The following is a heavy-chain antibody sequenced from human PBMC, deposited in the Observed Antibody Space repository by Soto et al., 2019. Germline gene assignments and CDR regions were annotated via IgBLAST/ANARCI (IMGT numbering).Heavy chain of an antibody. CDR3: ARRLQWPLRPLDS. Sequence: PGGSLRLSCAGSGFIFSDYYITWIRRAPGKGLEWVSYITTLSSAIYYADSVKGRFTISRDNAKNSVYLQMKSLRAADTAVYYCARRLQWPLRPLDSWGRGTLVTVSS. CDR1: GFIFSDYY. D-gene: IGHD6-19*01. J-gene: IGHJ4*02. V-gene: IGHV3-11*01. CDR2: ITTLSSAI.